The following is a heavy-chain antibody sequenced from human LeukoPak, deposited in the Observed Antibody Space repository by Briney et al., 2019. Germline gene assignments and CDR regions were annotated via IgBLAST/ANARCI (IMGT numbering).Heavy chain of an antibody. CDR2: IYDRGST. J-gene: IGHJ5*02. D-gene: IGHD3-16*01. V-gene: IGHV4-30-4*01. CDR3: ARHYGP. Sequence: SETLSLTCTVSVASIRSGDYYWSWIRQPPGKGREWIGYIYDRGSTYYNPSRTSRITISVDTSENRLSLKLSSGTATDTAVYYCARHYGPRGQGTLVTVSS. CDR1: VASIRSGDYY.